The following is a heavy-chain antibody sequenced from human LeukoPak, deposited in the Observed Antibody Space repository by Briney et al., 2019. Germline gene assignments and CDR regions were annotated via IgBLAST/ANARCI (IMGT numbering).Heavy chain of an antibody. V-gene: IGHV3-66*01. CDR3: AREENSYGYISIDY. J-gene: IGHJ4*02. CDR1: GFTVSSNY. Sequence: GGSLRLSCAASGFTVSSNYMSWVRQAPGKGLEWVSVIYSGGSTYYADSVKGRFTISRDNSKNTLYLQMNSLRAEDTAVYYCAREENSYGYISIDYWGQGTLVTVSS. CDR2: IYSGGST. D-gene: IGHD5-18*01.